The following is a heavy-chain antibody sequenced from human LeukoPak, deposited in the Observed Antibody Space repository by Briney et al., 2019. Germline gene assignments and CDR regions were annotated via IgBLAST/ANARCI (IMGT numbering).Heavy chain of an antibody. CDR1: GYTFTHYA. D-gene: IGHD3-22*01. CDR2: INTNTGNP. J-gene: IGHJ4*02. V-gene: IGHV7-4-1*02. CDR3: VTRDGVSSGFFNLDY. Sequence: GASVKVSCKASGYTFTHYAMNWVRQAPGQGLEWMGWINTNTGNPTYAQGFTGRFVFSLDTSVSTAYLQISSLKAEDTAVYYCVTRDGVSSGFFNLDYWGQGTLVTASS.